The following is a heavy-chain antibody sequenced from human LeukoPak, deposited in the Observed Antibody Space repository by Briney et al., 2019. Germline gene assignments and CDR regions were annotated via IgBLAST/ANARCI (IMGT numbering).Heavy chain of an antibody. CDR1: DGSITGSSYY. CDR3: ARLRVTTGFDY. CDR2: IYYTGIA. J-gene: IGHJ4*02. V-gene: IGHV4-39*01. Sequence: PSETLSLACTVSDGSITGSSYYWGWIRQTPGEGLDWIGSIYYTGIAYYNPSLQGRVTMSVDTSKNQFSLKLNSVTVADTAVYYCARLRVTTGFDYWDQGIPVTVSS. D-gene: IGHD2-21*02.